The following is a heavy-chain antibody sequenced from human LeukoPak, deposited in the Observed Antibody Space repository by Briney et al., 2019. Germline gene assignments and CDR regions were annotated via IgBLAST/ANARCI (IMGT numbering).Heavy chain of an antibody. D-gene: IGHD5-18*01. J-gene: IGHJ5*02. V-gene: IGHV4-34*01. CDR2: INHSGST. CDR1: GGSFSGYY. Sequence: PSETLSLTCAVYGGSFSGYYWSWIRQPPGKGLEWIGEINHSGSTNYNPSLKSRVTISVDTSKNQFSLKLSSVAAADTAVYYCARGRVGRGYSYGRSNWFDPWGQGTLVTVSS. CDR3: ARGRVGRGYSYGRSNWFDP.